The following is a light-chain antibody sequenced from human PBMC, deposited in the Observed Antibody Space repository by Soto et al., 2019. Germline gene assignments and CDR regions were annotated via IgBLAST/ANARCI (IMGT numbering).Light chain of an antibody. V-gene: IGKV3-15*01. CDR3: QQYSNWPPWT. CDR1: QSVSSN. J-gene: IGKJ1*01. CDR2: GAF. Sequence: EIVMTQSPVTLSVSPGERATLSCRASQSVSSNLAWYQQKPGQAPSLLIYGAFTRATGIPARFSGSGSGTDFTLTISSLEPEDFAVYYCQQYSNWPPWTFGPGTKVDI.